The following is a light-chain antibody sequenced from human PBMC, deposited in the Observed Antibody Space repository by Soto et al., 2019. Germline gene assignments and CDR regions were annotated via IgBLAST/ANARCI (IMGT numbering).Light chain of an antibody. V-gene: IGKV1-5*03. J-gene: IGKJ3*01. CDR1: QSISSW. Sequence: DIQMTQSPSTLSASVGDRVTITCRASQSISSWLAWYQQKPGKAPKLLIYKASSLESGVPSRFSGSGSGTEFTITISSLQPDDFANYYCQQYNSYPFTFGPGTKVDLK. CDR3: QQYNSYPFT. CDR2: KAS.